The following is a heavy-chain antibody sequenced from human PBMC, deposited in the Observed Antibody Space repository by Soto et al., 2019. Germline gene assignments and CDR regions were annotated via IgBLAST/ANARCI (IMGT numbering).Heavy chain of an antibody. CDR1: GGSFSGYY. J-gene: IGHJ4*02. V-gene: IGHV4-34*01. Sequence: PSETLSLTCAVYGGSFSGYYWSWIRQPPGKGLEWIGEINHSGSTNYNPSLKSRVTISVDTSKNQFSLKLSSVTAADTAVYYCARDDRDGSYRGFDYWGQGTLVTVSS. CDR2: INHSGST. CDR3: ARDDRDGSYRGFDY. D-gene: IGHD3-22*01.